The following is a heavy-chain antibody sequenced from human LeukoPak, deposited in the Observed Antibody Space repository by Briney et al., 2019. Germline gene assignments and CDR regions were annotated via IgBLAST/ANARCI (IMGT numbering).Heavy chain of an antibody. V-gene: IGHV4-39*01. CDR1: GGSVSSNSFY. D-gene: IGHD2-15*01. CDR3: ARLDGYCSGGSCYSVSFVDP. J-gene: IGHJ5*02. CDR2: IYYSGST. Sequence: PSETLSLTCTVSGGSVSSNSFYWGWIRQPPGKGLEWIGSIYYSGSTYYNPSLKSRVTISVDTSKNQFSLKLSSVTAADTAVYYCARLDGYCSGGSCYSVSFVDPWGQGTLVTVSS.